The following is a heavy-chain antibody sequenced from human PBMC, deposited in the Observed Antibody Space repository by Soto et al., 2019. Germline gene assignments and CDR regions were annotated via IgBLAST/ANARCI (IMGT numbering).Heavy chain of an antibody. CDR1: GFTFSSHE. CDR2: ISSSGSTI. V-gene: IGHV3-48*03. D-gene: IGHD3-10*01. Sequence: EVQLVESGGGLVQPGGSQRLSCAASGFTFSSHEMNWVRQAPGKGLEWLSYISSSGSTIKYADSVKGRFSISRDNAKNLLYLEMSSLRAEDTAVYYCAREMQGGLYGSRRYSYYFDCWGQGTLVTVSS. CDR3: AREMQGGLYGSRRYSYYFDC. J-gene: IGHJ4*02.